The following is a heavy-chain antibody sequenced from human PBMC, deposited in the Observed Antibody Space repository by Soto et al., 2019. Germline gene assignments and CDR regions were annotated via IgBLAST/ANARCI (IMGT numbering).Heavy chain of an antibody. J-gene: IGHJ6*03. CDR3: TSGFFGVVTKFGRYYYYMDV. Sequence: GGSLRLSCAASGFTFSNAWMSWVRQAPGKGLEWVGRIKSKTDGGTTDYAAPVKGRFTISRDDSKNTLYLQMNSLKTEDTAVYYCTSGFFGVVTKFGRYYYYMDVWGKGTTVTVSS. CDR2: IKSKTDGGTT. CDR1: GFTFSNAW. V-gene: IGHV3-15*01. D-gene: IGHD3-3*01.